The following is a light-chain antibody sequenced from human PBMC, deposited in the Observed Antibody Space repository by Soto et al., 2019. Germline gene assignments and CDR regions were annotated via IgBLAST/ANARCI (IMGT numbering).Light chain of an antibody. CDR1: QSVNSN. Sequence: EIVMTQSPATLSVSPGERATLSCRASQSVNSNLAWYQQKRGQAPRLLIYGASTSATGIPARFSGSGSGTDFTLTISSLQSEDFAVYSCQQYNNWPYTFGQGTKLEIK. V-gene: IGKV3-15*01. CDR3: QQYNNWPYT. CDR2: GAS. J-gene: IGKJ2*01.